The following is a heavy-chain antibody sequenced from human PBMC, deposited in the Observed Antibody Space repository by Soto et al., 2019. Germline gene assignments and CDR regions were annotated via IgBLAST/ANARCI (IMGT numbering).Heavy chain of an antibody. CDR3: AREYYGLLTGYYTDY. V-gene: IGHV3-74*01. CDR1: GFPFSSYW. Sequence: EVQLVESGGDLVQRGGSLRLSCAASGFPFSSYWMHWVRHTPGKGLDWVARISGDGVTTYYADSVTGRFTGSRDNAKNPLSLQISGRRAEDTAVYYCAREYYGLLTGYYTDYWGQGTLVSVSS. D-gene: IGHD3-9*01. J-gene: IGHJ4*02. CDR2: ISGDGVTT.